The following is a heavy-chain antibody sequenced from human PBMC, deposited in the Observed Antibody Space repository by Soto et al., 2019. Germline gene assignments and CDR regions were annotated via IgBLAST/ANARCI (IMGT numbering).Heavy chain of an antibody. CDR2: IIPRFGTA. D-gene: IGHD3-22*01. Sequence: QVQLVQSGADVKKPGSSVKVSCKASGGTFSSYAISWVRQAPGQGLEWVGVIIPRFGTANYAQKFQGRVTITADESTSTAYMELSSLRSDDTAMYYCAKVKYDSSGYYRNFDCWGQGTLVTVSS. J-gene: IGHJ4*02. V-gene: IGHV1-69*01. CDR3: AKVKYDSSGYYRNFDC. CDR1: GGTFSSYA.